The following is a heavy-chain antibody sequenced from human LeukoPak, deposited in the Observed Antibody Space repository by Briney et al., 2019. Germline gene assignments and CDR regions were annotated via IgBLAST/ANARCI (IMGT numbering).Heavy chain of an antibody. CDR1: GGSISSYY. J-gene: IGHJ3*02. CDR2: IYYSGST. CDR3: TRVPVGGVRGVIIPDAFNT. D-gene: IGHD3-10*01. Sequence: SETLSLTCTVSGGSISSYYWSWIRQPPGKGLEWIGYIYYSGSTNYNPSLKSRVTISVDTSKNQFSLKLSSVTAADTAVYYCTRVPVGGVRGVIIPDAFNTGAQGPMAPVSP. V-gene: IGHV4-59*01.